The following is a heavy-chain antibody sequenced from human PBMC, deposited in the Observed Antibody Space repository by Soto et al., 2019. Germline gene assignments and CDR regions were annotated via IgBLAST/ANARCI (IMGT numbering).Heavy chain of an antibody. V-gene: IGHV1-69*01. D-gene: IGHD6-13*01. CDR1: RSHG. J-gene: IGHJ4*02. CDR2: IIPIFGTA. CDR3: ARDEGPDIGAAPVHY. Sequence: RSHGISXVLNTTGQGLEWMGGIIPIFGTANYAQKFQGRVTITADESTSTAYMELSSLRYEDTAVYYCARDEGPDIGAAPVHYWGEGTLV.